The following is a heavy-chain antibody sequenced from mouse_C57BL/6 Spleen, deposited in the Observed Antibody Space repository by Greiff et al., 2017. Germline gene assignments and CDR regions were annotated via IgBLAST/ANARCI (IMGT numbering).Heavy chain of an antibody. J-gene: IGHJ3*01. Sequence: EVKLVESGGDLVKPGGSLKLSCAASGFTFSSYGMSWVRQTPDKRLEWVATISSGGSYTYYPDSVKGRFTISRDNAKTTLYLQLSSLKSEDTAMYYCARQGGPYDYWFAYWGQGTLVTVSA. V-gene: IGHV5-6*02. D-gene: IGHD2-4*01. CDR1: GFTFSSYG. CDR2: ISSGGSYT. CDR3: ARQGGPYDYWFAY.